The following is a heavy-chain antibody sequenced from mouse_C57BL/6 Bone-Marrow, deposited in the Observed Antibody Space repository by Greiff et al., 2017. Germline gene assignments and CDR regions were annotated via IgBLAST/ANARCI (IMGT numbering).Heavy chain of an antibody. CDR2: INPYNGDT. D-gene: IGHD1-1*01. CDR1: GYSFTGYF. J-gene: IGHJ2*01. Sequence: VQLQQSGPELVKPGDSVKISCKASGYSFTGYFMNWVMQSHGKSLEWIGRINPYNGDTFYNQKFKGKATLTVDKSSSTAHMGLRSLTSEDSAVYYCARGATVVSFDVWGKGTTLTVSS. V-gene: IGHV1-20*01. CDR3: ARGATVVSFDV.